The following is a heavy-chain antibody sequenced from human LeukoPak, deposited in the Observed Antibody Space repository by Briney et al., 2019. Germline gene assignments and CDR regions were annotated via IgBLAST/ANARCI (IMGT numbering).Heavy chain of an antibody. CDR1: GFTFSSYG. Sequence: GGSLRLSCAASGFTFSSYGMHWVRQAPGKGPEWVAVIWYDGSNKYYADSVKGRFTISRDNSKNTLYLQMNSLRAEDTAVYYCARVGGRSYGLFDYWGQGTLVTVSS. D-gene: IGHD2-15*01. CDR2: IWYDGSNK. CDR3: ARVGGRSYGLFDY. J-gene: IGHJ4*02. V-gene: IGHV3-33*01.